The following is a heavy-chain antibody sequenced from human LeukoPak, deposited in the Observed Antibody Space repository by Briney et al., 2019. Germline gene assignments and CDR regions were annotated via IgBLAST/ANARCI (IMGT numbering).Heavy chain of an antibody. CDR2: IYYSGST. CDR3: ARGGIAAAGTEWFDP. CDR1: GGSISSGDYY. D-gene: IGHD6-13*01. V-gene: IGHV4-30-4*01. J-gene: IGHJ5*02. Sequence: SETLFLTCTVSGGSISSGDYYWSWIRQPPGKGLEWIGYIYYSGSTYYNPSLKSRVTIPVDTSKNQFSLKLSSVTAADTAVYYCARGGIAAAGTEWFDPWGQGTLVTVSS.